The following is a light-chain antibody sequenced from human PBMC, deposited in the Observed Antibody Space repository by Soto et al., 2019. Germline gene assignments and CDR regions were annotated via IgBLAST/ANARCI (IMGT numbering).Light chain of an antibody. J-gene: IGKJ4*01. CDR1: QSISSY. CDR3: QQSISAPLT. V-gene: IGKV1-39*01. CDR2: AAS. Sequence: DIQMTQSPSSLSASVGDRVTITCRASQSISSYLNWYQQKPGKAPKFLIYAASSLQSGVPSRFSGSGSGTDFTLTIAGLQPEDSASYFCQQSISAPLTFGGGTKVEIK.